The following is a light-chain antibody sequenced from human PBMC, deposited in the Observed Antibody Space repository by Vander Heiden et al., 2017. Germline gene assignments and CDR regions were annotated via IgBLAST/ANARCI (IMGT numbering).Light chain of an antibody. Sequence: EIVMTQSPATLSVSPGERATLSCRASRSVSSSLAWYQQKPGQAPRLLIYAASTRATGIPARFSGSGSGTEFTLTISSRQSEDFAVYYCQQYKNWPPITFGQGTRLEIK. CDR2: AAS. J-gene: IGKJ5*01. V-gene: IGKV3-15*01. CDR3: QQYKNWPPIT. CDR1: RSVSSS.